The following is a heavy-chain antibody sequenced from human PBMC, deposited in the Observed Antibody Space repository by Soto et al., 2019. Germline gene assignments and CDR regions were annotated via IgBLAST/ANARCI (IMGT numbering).Heavy chain of an antibody. J-gene: IGHJ4*02. V-gene: IGHV1-69*01. CDR3: ARDFRSYYGSSGYYYFGY. Sequence: QVQLVQSGAEVKKPGSSVKVSCKASGGTFSSYAISWVRQAPGHGLEWMGGIIPIFGTANYAQKFQGRVTITADESTSTAYIELSSLRSEDTAVYYCARDFRSYYGSSGYYYFGYWCQGTLVTVSS. CDR1: GGTFSSYA. CDR2: IIPIFGTA. D-gene: IGHD3-22*01.